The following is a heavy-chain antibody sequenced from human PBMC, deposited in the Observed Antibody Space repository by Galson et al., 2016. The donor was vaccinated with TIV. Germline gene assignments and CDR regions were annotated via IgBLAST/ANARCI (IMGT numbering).Heavy chain of an antibody. CDR1: GYGFSDYW. CDR2: MYPADSDT. CDR3: VRAPGYSGYSYGYFDS. D-gene: IGHD5-18*01. Sequence: QSGAEVKKPGEFLKISCRGSGYGFSDYWIAWVRQMPGKGLEWMGFMYPADSDTIYSPSFQGQVIMSADESVSTAYLQWRSLKASDSAMYYCVRAPGYSGYSYGYFDSWGQGTLVIVSS. J-gene: IGHJ4*02. V-gene: IGHV5-51*01.